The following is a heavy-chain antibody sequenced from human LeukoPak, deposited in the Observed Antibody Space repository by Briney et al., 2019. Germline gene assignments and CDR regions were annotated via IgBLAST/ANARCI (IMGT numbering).Heavy chain of an antibody. CDR3: ARGSGSYYNILFDY. D-gene: IGHD3-10*01. Sequence: GGSLRLSCAASGFTFSSYEMNWVRQAPGKGLEWVSYISSSGSTIYYADSVKGRFTISRDNAKNSLYLQINSLRAEDTAVYYCARGSGSYYNILFDYWGQGTLVTVSS. V-gene: IGHV3-48*03. CDR1: GFTFSSYE. CDR2: ISSSGSTI. J-gene: IGHJ4*02.